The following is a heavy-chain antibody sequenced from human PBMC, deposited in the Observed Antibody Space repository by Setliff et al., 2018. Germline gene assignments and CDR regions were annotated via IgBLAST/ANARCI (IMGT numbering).Heavy chain of an antibody. CDR1: GGSFSNYY. CDR3: ARAPVGDRNGLFDS. Sequence: SETLSLTCAVYGGSFSNYYWSWIRQSPGRGLEWIGEINQSGSTNHNPSLKSRVTISIDTSKKQLSLKLTSVTAADTAVYYCARAPVGDRNGLFDSWGQGTLVTVSS. CDR2: INQSGST. V-gene: IGHV4-34*01. J-gene: IGHJ4*02. D-gene: IGHD6-19*01.